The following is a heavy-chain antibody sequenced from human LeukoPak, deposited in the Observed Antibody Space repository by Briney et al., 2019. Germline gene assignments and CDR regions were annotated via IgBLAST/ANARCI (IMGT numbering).Heavy chain of an antibody. V-gene: IGHV4-34*01. CDR1: GGSFSGYY. J-gene: IGHJ4*02. D-gene: IGHD5-18*01. CDR3: ARGGDSYGHLFDY. Sequence: SETLSLTCAVYGGSFSGYYWSWIRQPPGKGLEWIGEINHSGSTNYNPSLKSRVTISVDTSKNQFSLKLSSVTAADTAVYYCARGGDSYGHLFDYWGQGTLVTISS. CDR2: INHSGST.